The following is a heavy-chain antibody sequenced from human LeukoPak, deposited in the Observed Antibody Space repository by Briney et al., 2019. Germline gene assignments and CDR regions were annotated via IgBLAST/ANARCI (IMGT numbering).Heavy chain of an antibody. D-gene: IGHD3-10*01. CDR2: INHSGST. CDR3: ARVPPKLLWFGESRFDP. V-gene: IGHV4-39*07. J-gene: IGHJ5*02. Sequence: SETLSLTCTVSGGSISSGSYYWSWIRQPPGKGLEWIGEINHSGSTNYNPSLKSRVTISVDTSKNQFSLKLSSVTAADTAVYYCARVPPKLLWFGESRFDPWGQGTLVTVSS. CDR1: GGSISSGSYY.